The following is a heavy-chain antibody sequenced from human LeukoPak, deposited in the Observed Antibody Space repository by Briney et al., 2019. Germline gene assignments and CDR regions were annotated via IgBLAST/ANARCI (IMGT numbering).Heavy chain of an antibody. V-gene: IGHV4-4*03. Sequence: PGTLSRTCDVSGVSITANHWWSWARHPPGQGLEWIGEIYHSGRTRYNPSLQSRVTISVETSTNQLSLRLSSVAAADTAVFYCARGYCSGGSCYPFDCWGQGTLVTVSS. CDR2: IYHSGRT. CDR3: ARGYCSGGSCYPFDC. J-gene: IGHJ4*02. D-gene: IGHD2-15*01. CDR1: GVSITANHW.